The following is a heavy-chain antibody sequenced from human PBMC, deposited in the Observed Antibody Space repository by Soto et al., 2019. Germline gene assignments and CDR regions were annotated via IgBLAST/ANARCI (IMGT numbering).Heavy chain of an antibody. J-gene: IGHJ6*03. Sequence: SETLSLTCTVSGGSISSGGYYWSWIRQHPGKGLEWIGYIYYSGSTYYNPSLKSRVTISVDTSKNQFSLKLSSVTAADTAVYYCARELRGSGSYYYYYYMDVWGKGTTVTVSS. CDR1: GGSISSGGYY. CDR3: ARELRGSGSYYYYYYMDV. V-gene: IGHV4-31*03. CDR2: IYYSGST. D-gene: IGHD3-10*01.